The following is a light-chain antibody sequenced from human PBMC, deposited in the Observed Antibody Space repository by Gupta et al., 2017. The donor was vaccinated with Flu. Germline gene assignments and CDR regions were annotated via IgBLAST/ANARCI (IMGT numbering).Light chain of an antibody. V-gene: IGKV1-39*01. CDR3: QQSYTTPFA. J-gene: IGKJ3*01. CDR1: QSISRY. Sequence: PSSLSASAGDRVTITCRTSQSISRYLNWYQQKPGKAPKLLIYAASSVQSGVPSRFSGSGSGTDFPLTISSLQPEDFATYYCQQSYTTPFAFGPGTTVDLK. CDR2: AAS.